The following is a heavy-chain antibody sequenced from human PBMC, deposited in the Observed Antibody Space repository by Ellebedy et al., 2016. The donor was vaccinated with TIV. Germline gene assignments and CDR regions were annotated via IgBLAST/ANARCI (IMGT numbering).Heavy chain of an antibody. D-gene: IGHD3-10*01. Sequence: SVKVSCXASGYTFTGYYMHWVRQAPGQGLEWMGWINPNSGGTNYAQKFQGRVTMTRDTSISTAYMELSRLRSDDTAVYYCARNYYGSGSYYNPNYYDSSGYPYYWGQGTLVTVSS. J-gene: IGHJ4*02. CDR2: INPNSGGT. V-gene: IGHV1-2*02. CDR3: ARNYYGSGSYYNPNYYDSSGYPYY. CDR1: GYTFTGYY.